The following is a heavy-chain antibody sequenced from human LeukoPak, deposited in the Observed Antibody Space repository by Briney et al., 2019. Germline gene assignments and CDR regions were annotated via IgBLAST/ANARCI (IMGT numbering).Heavy chain of an antibody. CDR2: ISSSSSYI. D-gene: IGHD3-9*01. V-gene: IGHV3-21*04. J-gene: IGHJ3*02. Sequence: GGSLRLSCAASGFTFISYSMNWVRQAPGKGLEWVSSISSSSSYIYYADSVKGRFTISRDNAKNSLYLQMNSLGAEDTAVYYCAKDWLGAFDIWGQGTMVTVSS. CDR1: GFTFISYS. CDR3: AKDWLGAFDI.